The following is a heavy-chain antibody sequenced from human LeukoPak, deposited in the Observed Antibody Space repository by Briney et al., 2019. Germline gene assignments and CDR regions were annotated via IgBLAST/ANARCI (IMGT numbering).Heavy chain of an antibody. D-gene: IGHD6-13*01. V-gene: IGHV1-18*01. CDR3: ARDGAAAGISGWYFDL. CDR2: ISAYNGNT. CDR1: GYTFTSYG. J-gene: IGHJ2*01. Sequence: ASVKVSCKASGYTFTSYGISWVRQAPGQGLEWMGWISAYNGNTNYARKLQGRVTMTTDTSTSTAYMELRCLRSDDTAVYYCARDGAAAGISGWYFDLWGRGTLVTVSS.